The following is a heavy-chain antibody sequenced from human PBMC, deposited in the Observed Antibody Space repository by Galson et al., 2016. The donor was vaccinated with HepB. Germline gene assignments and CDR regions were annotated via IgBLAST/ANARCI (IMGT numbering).Heavy chain of an antibody. CDR2: VSSDETNK. D-gene: IGHD4-23*01. CDR1: GFSFSSYG. J-gene: IGHJ4*02. CDR3: ASDHGGNPGSDY. V-gene: IGHV3-30*03. Sequence: SLRLSCAASGFSFSSYGMHWVRQPPGKGLEWVALVSSDETNKFYADSVKGRFTISRDNSKNMLYLQMHSVRTEDTALYYCASDHGGNPGSDYWGQGTLVTVSS.